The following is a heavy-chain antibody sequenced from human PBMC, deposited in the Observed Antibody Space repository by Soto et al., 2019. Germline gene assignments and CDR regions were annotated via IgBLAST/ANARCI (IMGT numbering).Heavy chain of an antibody. CDR3: ARDPQYSGSRSGGGDAFDI. D-gene: IGHD1-26*01. Sequence: QVQLVQSGAEVKKPGASVKVSCKASGYTFTSHGISWVRQAPGQGLEWMGWISAYNGNTNYAQKLQGRVTMTTDTSTSTAYMELRSLRSDDTAVYYCARDPQYSGSRSGGGDAFDIWGHGTMVTVSS. V-gene: IGHV1-18*01. CDR2: ISAYNGNT. CDR1: GYTFTSHG. J-gene: IGHJ3*02.